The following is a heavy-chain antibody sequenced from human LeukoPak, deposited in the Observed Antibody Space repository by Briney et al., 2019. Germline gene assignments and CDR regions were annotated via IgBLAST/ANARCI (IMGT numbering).Heavy chain of an antibody. V-gene: IGHV4-39*07. CDR2: IYSSGST. CDR3: ARRERKYSSSWSFFDY. Sequence: SETLSLTCAVSGGSISSGGYSWDWIRQPPGKGLDWIGSIYSSGSTSYNPSLKSRVTISLDTSKNQFSLKLASVTAADTAVYYCARRERKYSSSWSFFDYWGQGTLVTVSS. D-gene: IGHD6-13*01. J-gene: IGHJ4*02. CDR1: GGSISSGGYS.